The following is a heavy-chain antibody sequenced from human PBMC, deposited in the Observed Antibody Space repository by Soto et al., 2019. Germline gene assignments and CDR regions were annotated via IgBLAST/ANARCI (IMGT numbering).Heavy chain of an antibody. D-gene: IGHD5-18*01. CDR1: GGSISSYY. Sequence: SETLSLTCTVSGGSISSYYWSWIRQPPGKGLEWIGEINHSVTTNYNPALKSRVTISVDTSKSQFSLTLSSVTAADTAVYYCAGGRVDTTMVPFDYWGQGTLVTVSS. CDR3: AGGRVDTTMVPFDY. V-gene: IGHV4-34*01. J-gene: IGHJ4*02. CDR2: INHSVTT.